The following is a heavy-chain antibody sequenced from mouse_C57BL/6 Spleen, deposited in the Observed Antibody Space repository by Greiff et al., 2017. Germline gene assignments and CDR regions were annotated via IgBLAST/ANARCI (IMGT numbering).Heavy chain of an antibody. CDR1: GFTFSDYG. V-gene: IGHV5-17*01. CDR3: ARGLSMDY. J-gene: IGHJ4*01. D-gene: IGHD1-1*02. Sequence: EVKLMESGGGLVKPGGSLKLSCAASGFTFSDYGMHWVRQAPEKGLEWVAFICSGSSTIYYAATVKGRFTISRDNAKNTLFLQMTSLRSEATAMYYCARGLSMDYWGQGTSVTVSS. CDR2: ICSGSSTI.